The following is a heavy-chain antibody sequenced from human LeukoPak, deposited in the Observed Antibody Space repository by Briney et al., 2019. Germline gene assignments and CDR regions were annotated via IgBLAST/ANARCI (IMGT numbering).Heavy chain of an antibody. D-gene: IGHD3-22*01. CDR3: ARVPMIVVVIPTPYYYYMDV. CDR1: GYTFTSYG. CDR2: ISAYNGNT. V-gene: IGHV1-18*01. J-gene: IGHJ6*03. Sequence: GASVKVSCKASGYTFTSYGISWVRQAPGQGLEWMGWISAYNGNTNYAQKLQGRVTMTTDTSTSTAYMELRSLRSDDTAVYYCARVPMIVVVIPTPYYYYMDVWGKGTTVTVSS.